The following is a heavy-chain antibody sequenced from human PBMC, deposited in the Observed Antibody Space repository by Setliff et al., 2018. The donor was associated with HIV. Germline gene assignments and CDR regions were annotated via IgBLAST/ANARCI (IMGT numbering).Heavy chain of an antibody. J-gene: IGHJ4*02. Sequence: GGSLRLSCAASGFTFDDYAMHWVRQAPGKGLEWVSGISWNSGSIGYADSVEGRFTIARDNSKNTLYLQMNSLKVEDTAVYYCARGSGAYFFHYFDHWGQGTLVTVSS. CDR2: ISWNSGSI. CDR3: ARGSGAYFFHYFDH. D-gene: IGHD4-17*01. V-gene: IGHV3-9*01. CDR1: GFTFDDYA.